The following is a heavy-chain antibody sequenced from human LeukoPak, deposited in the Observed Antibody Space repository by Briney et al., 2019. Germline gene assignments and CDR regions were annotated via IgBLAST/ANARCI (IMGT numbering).Heavy chain of an antibody. CDR3: ARAKPKNMVRGLIMRRESRYYFDY. CDR1: GFTFSSFG. V-gene: IGHV3-30*02. D-gene: IGHD3-10*01. Sequence: HPGGSLRLSCAASGFTFSSFGMHWVRQAPGKGLEWVALIRYDGSNTYYADSVRGRFTISRDNSKNTLYLQLNSLRAEDTAVYYCARAKPKNMVRGLIMRRESRYYFDYWGQGTLVTVSS. J-gene: IGHJ4*02. CDR2: IRYDGSNT.